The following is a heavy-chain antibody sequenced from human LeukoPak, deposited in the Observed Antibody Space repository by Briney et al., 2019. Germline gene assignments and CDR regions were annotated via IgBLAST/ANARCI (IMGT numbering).Heavy chain of an antibody. D-gene: IGHD6-13*01. V-gene: IGHV3-23*01. Sequence: GGSLRLSCTASGFTFSTYAMSWVRQAPGKGLEWVSAISGSGGSTYYADSVKGRFTISRDNSKNTLYLQMNSLRAEDTSIYFCAKALEQETVIALDSWGQGTLVTVSS. CDR3: AKALEQETVIALDS. CDR1: GFTFSTYA. CDR2: ISGSGGST. J-gene: IGHJ4*02.